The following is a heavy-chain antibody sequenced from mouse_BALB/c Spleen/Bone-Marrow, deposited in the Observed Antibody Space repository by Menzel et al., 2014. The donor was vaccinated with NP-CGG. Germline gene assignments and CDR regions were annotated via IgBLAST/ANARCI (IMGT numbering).Heavy chain of an antibody. D-gene: IGHD2-14*01. Sequence: VQLQQSGAELVKPGASVKLSCTASSFNIKDTYMHWVKQRPEQGLEWVGRIDPANGNTKYDPKFQGKATITADTSSNTAYLQLRSLTSEDTAVYYCASYRYGWYFDVWGAGTTVTVSS. J-gene: IGHJ1*01. CDR3: ASYRYGWYFDV. V-gene: IGHV14-3*02. CDR1: SFNIKDTY. CDR2: IDPANGNT.